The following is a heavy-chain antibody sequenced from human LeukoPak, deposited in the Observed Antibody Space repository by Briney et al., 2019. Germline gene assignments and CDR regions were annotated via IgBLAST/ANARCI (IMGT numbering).Heavy chain of an antibody. CDR2: IRYDGSNK. CDR1: GFTFSSYG. CDR3: AKTESGPPGITIFGVVPLSWDY. J-gene: IGHJ4*02. V-gene: IGHV3-30*02. Sequence: GGSLRLSCAASGFTFSSYGMHWVRQAPGKGLEWVAFIRYDGSNKYYADSVKGRFTISRDNSKNTLYLQMNSLRAEDTAVYYCAKTESGPPGITIFGVVPLSWDYWGQGTLVTVSS. D-gene: IGHD3-3*01.